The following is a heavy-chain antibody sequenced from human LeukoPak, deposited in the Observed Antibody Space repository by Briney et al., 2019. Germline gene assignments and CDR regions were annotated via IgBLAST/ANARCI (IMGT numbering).Heavy chain of an antibody. Sequence: ASVKVSCKASGYTFTGYYMHWVRQAPGQGLEWMGWINPNSGGTNYAQKFQGRVTMTRTTSISTAYMELSRLRSDDTAVYYCARSDSSSLIYYFDYWGQGTLVTVSS. CDR3: ARSDSSSLIYYFDY. CDR1: GYTFTGYY. CDR2: INPNSGGT. J-gene: IGHJ4*02. V-gene: IGHV1-2*02. D-gene: IGHD6-13*01.